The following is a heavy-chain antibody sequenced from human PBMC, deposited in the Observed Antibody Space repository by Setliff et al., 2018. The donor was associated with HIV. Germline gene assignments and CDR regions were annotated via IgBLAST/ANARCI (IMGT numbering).Heavy chain of an antibody. Sequence: SETLSLTCTVSGDSISSDFYWGWIRQPPAKGLEWIGSIYHSGNTYYMPSLQSRVTISVDMSKNQFSLNLNSVTAADTAVYYCARGQGCGGGCHYAFEMWGQGTMVTVSS. J-gene: IGHJ3*02. V-gene: IGHV4-38-2*02. CDR3: ARGQGCGGGCHYAFEM. D-gene: IGHD2-21*02. CDR2: IYHSGNT. CDR1: GDSISSDFY.